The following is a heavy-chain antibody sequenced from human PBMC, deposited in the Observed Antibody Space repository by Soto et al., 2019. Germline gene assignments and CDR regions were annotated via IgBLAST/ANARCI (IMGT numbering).Heavy chain of an antibody. CDR2: IDPSDSYT. Sequence: PGETLKISCKGSGNSFSSYWITWVRQMPGKGLEWMGTIDPSDSYTKYSPSFQGHVTISADKSISTAYLQWSSLKASDTAMYYCARLAGVVNNWFDPWGPGTLVTVSS. D-gene: IGHD3-3*01. CDR1: GNSFSSYW. CDR3: ARLAGVVNNWFDP. V-gene: IGHV5-10-1*01. J-gene: IGHJ5*02.